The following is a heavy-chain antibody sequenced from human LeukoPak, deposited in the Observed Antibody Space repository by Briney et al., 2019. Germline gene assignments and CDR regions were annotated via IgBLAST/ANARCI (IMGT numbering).Heavy chain of an antibody. J-gene: IGHJ4*02. Sequence: GRSLRLSCAASGFTFSSHSMNWVRQAPGKGLEWVSSISSSSSYIYYADSVKGRFTISRDNAKNSLYLQMNSLRAEDTAVYYCARGPVYGDYATQFDYWGQGTLVTVSS. V-gene: IGHV3-21*01. CDR1: GFTFSSHS. CDR2: ISSSSSYI. CDR3: ARGPVYGDYATQFDY. D-gene: IGHD4-17*01.